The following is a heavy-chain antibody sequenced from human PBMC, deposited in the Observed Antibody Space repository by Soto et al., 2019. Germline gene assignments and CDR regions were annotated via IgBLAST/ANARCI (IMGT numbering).Heavy chain of an antibody. CDR1: GYTFTIYD. J-gene: IGHJ6*03. D-gene: IGHD3-3*01. CDR3: ARGISREWLLSFYYYYYMDV. Sequence: ASVKVSCKASGYTFTIYDINWVRQATGQGLEWMGWMNPNSGNTGYAQKFQGRVTMTRNTSISTAYMELSSLRSEDTAVYYCARGISREWLLSFYYYYYMDVWGKGTTVTVSS. V-gene: IGHV1-8*01. CDR2: MNPNSGNT.